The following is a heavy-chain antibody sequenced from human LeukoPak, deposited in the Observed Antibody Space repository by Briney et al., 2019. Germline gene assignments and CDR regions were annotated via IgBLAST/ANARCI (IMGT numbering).Heavy chain of an antibody. D-gene: IGHD3-9*01. CDR1: GFTFSTHG. J-gene: IGHJ5*02. CDR3: ARVRLRYFDWLLFDP. V-gene: IGHV3-30*02. CDR2: IRYDGINK. Sequence: PGGSLRLSCAASGFTFSTHGMHWVRQAPGKGLEWVAFIRYDGINKYYADSVKGRFTISRDSFKNTLYLQMNSLRAEDTAVYYCARVRLRYFDWLLFDPWGQGTLVTVSS.